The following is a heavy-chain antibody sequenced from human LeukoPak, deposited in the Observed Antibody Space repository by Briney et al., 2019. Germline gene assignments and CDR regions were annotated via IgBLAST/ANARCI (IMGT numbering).Heavy chain of an antibody. J-gene: IGHJ4*02. D-gene: IGHD5-12*01. Sequence: PSETLSLTCTVSGGSISSYYWSWIRQPPGKGLEWIGFIYYSGSTNYKPSLKSRVTISVDTSKNQFSLKLSSVTAADTAVYYCARGRGYSGYVVWGQGTLVTVSS. CDR3: ARGRGYSGYVV. CDR1: GGSISSYY. V-gene: IGHV4-59*01. CDR2: IYYSGST.